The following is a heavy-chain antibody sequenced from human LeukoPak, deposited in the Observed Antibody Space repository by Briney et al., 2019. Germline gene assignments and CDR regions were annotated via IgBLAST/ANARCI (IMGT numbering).Heavy chain of an antibody. Sequence: PGGSLRLSCAASGFTFKNYWMTWVRQAPGKGLEWVANIKHDGSEKNYVDSVKGRFTISRDNAKNSLSLQMNSLRAEDTALYYCARVDYTDEGFAYWGQGTLVTVSS. CDR3: ARVDYTDEGFAY. CDR1: GFTFKNYW. J-gene: IGHJ4*02. V-gene: IGHV3-7*01. D-gene: IGHD4-11*01. CDR2: IKHDGSEK.